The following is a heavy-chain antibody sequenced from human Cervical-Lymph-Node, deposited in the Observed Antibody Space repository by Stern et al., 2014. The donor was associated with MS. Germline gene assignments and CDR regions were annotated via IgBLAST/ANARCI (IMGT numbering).Heavy chain of an antibody. CDR3: ARGLYYFDY. V-gene: IGHV3-33*01. Sequence: VQLVQSGGGVVQPGRSLRLSCAASGFTFSAHGMHWVRQAPGKGLEWVAVIWYDGSSKSYADSVKGRFTISRDNSKNTLYLQLNSLRAEDTAVFYCARGLYYFDYWGRGTLVTVSS. CDR2: IWYDGSSK. CDR1: GFTFSAHG. J-gene: IGHJ4*02.